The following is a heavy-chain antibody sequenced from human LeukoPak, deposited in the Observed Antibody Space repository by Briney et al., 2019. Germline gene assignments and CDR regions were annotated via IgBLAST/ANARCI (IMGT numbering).Heavy chain of an antibody. Sequence: SETLSLPCAVAGGSFIGYYWSWIRQPPGKGLEWIGEINHSGSTNYNPSLKSRVTISVDTSKHQFSLKLSSVTAADTAVYYCARWIRRYQLPNRRGGFDPWGQGTLVTVSS. CDR3: ARWIRRYQLPNRRGGFDP. D-gene: IGHD2-2*01. V-gene: IGHV4-34*01. J-gene: IGHJ5*02. CDR1: GGSFIGYY. CDR2: INHSGST.